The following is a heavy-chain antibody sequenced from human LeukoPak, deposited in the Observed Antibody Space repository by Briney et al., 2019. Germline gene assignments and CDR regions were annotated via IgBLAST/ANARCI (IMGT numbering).Heavy chain of an antibody. D-gene: IGHD2-2*01. CDR3: ARGRYCSSTSCFVHYYYMDV. CDR2: IYYSGST. CDR1: GGSIGSGDYY. Sequence: SETLSLTCTVSGGSIGSGDYYWSWIRQPPGKGLEWIGYIYYSGSTYYNPSLKSRVTISVDTSKNQFSLKLSSVTAADTAVYYCARGRYCSSTSCFVHYYYMDVWGKGTTVTVSS. J-gene: IGHJ6*03. V-gene: IGHV4-30-4*08.